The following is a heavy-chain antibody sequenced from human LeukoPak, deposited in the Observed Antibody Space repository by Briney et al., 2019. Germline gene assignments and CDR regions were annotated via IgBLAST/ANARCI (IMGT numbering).Heavy chain of an antibody. J-gene: IGHJ3*02. CDR3: ARDDEYLDDAFDI. V-gene: IGHV4-4*07. CDR2: IYTSGST. D-gene: IGHD2-2*02. Sequence: PSETLSLTCTVSGGSISSYYWSWIRQPPGKGLEWIGRIYTSGSTNYNPSLKSRVTMSVDTSKNQFSLKLSSVTAADTAVYYCARDDEYLDDAFDIWGQGTMVTVSS. CDR1: GGSISSYY.